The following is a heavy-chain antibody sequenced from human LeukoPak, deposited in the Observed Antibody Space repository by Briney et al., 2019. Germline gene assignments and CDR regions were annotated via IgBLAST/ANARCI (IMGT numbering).Heavy chain of an antibody. Sequence: GGSLRLSCAASGFTVSNNLMSWVRQAPGQGLEWVSLISGGGGTYYAASVKGRFTISRGNSENSLYLQMNSLRPEDTAAYYCARVVDSTRAFHVWGQGTLVIVSS. CDR3: ARVVDSTRAFHV. CDR2: ISGGGGT. V-gene: IGHV3-66*01. J-gene: IGHJ3*01. CDR1: GFTVSNNL. D-gene: IGHD2-21*01.